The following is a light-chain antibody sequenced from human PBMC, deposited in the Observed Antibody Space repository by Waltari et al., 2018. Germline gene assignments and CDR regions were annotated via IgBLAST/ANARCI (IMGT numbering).Light chain of an antibody. CDR2: DTS. CDR3: QQSRDWPLT. Sequence: IVLPQSPGILSVSPLDSASLSCRASQSVTNYLAGYQQKPGQAPRLLIYDTSTRATGIPARFIGSGLGTDCTLTISRLEPEDLAVYYCQQSRDWPLTFGGGTKVEIK. V-gene: IGKV3-11*01. CDR1: QSVTNY. J-gene: IGKJ4*01.